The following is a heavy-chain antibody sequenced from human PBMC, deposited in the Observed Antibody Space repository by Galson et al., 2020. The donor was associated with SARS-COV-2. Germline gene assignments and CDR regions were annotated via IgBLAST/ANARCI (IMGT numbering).Heavy chain of an antibody. Sequence: ETSETLSLSCTVSGGFISTYYWTLLRQPPGKGLEWIGHIHFSGSTNYNPSLKSRVTISLDTSNNQFSLRLTSMTAADAAVYFCARQTESGDYYHYAGMDVWGQGTTVAVSS. CDR1: GGFISTYY. J-gene: IGHJ6*02. CDR3: ARQTESGDYYHYAGMDV. CDR2: IHFSGST. V-gene: IGHV4-59*08. D-gene: IGHD4-17*01.